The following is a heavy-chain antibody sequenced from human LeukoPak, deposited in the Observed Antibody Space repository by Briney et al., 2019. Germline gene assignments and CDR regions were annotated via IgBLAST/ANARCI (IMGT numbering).Heavy chain of an antibody. D-gene: IGHD3-22*01. CDR2: ISAYNGNT. V-gene: IGHV1-18*04. Sequence: ASVEVSCKASGYTFTSYYMHWVRQAPGQGLEWMGWISAYNGNTNYAQKLQGRVTMTTDTSTSTAYMELRSLRSDDTAVYYCARVRGPYYYDSFGSGWFDPWGQGTLVTVSS. CDR3: ARVRGPYYYDSFGSGWFDP. CDR1: GYTFTSYY. J-gene: IGHJ5*02.